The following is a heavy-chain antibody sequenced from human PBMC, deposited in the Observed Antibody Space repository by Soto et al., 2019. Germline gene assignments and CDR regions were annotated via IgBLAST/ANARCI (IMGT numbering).Heavy chain of an antibody. V-gene: IGHV3-23*01. CDR3: ARDRGDVYGKPNNCFDP. CDR1: VFTCSNAW. Sequence: WWSLRLSCSASVFTCSNAWMTWFRQTPGKGLEWVSGLSGDGGGPDYADSVKGRFTISRDNSKSTLYLHMNSLRAEDTAVYYCARDRGDVYGKPNNCFDPWGQGTLVTVSS. J-gene: IGHJ5*02. CDR2: LSGDGGGP. D-gene: IGHD3-10*01.